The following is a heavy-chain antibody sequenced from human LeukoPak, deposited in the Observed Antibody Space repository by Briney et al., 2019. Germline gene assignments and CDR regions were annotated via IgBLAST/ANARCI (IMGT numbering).Heavy chain of an antibody. CDR1: GGSISSSSYY. CDR3: AVTIFGVVTQGVDY. J-gene: IGHJ4*02. CDR2: IYYSGST. V-gene: IGHV4-39*01. Sequence: PSETLSLTCTVSGGSISSSSYYWGWIRQPPGKGLEWIGSIYYSGSTYYNPSLKSRVTISVDTSKNQFSLKLSSVTAADTAVYYCAVTIFGVVTQGVDYWGQGTLVTVSS. D-gene: IGHD3-3*01.